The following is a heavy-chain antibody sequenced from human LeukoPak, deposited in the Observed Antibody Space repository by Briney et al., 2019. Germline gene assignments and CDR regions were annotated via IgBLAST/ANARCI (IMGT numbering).Heavy chain of an antibody. V-gene: IGHV6-1*01. CDR3: ARVSAGTFDY. J-gene: IGHJ4*02. Sequence: SQTLSLTCAISGDSVSSNGAAWFWIRQSPSRGLEWLGRTYYRSKWYYDYAVSVRSRITINPDTSKNQFSLQLNSVTPEDTAVYYRARVSAGTFDYWGQGTLVTVSS. CDR1: GDSVSSNGAA. D-gene: IGHD6-13*01. CDR2: TYYRSKWYY.